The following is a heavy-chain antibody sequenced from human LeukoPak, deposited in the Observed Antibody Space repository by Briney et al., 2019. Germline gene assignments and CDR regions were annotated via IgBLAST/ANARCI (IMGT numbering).Heavy chain of an antibody. Sequence: ASVKVSCKASGYTFTSYGISWVRQAPGQGLEWMGWISAYNGNTNYAQKFQGRVTMTTDTSTSTAYMELRSLRSDDTAVYYCASGVVPPDYYYYYMDVWGKGTTVTVSS. CDR2: ISAYNGNT. J-gene: IGHJ6*03. V-gene: IGHV1-18*01. CDR3: ASGVVPPDYYYYYMDV. D-gene: IGHD2-2*01. CDR1: GYTFTSYG.